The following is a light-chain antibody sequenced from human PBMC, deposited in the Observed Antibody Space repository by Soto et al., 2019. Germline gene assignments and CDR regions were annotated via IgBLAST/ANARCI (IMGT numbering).Light chain of an antibody. J-gene: IGKJ1*01. Sequence: DIQMTQSPSTLSGSVGDRVTITCRASQTISSWLAWYQQKPGKAPKLLIYKASTLKSGVPSRFSGSGSGTEFTLTISSLQPDDFATYYCQHYNYWTRTFGQGTKVDIK. CDR2: KAS. V-gene: IGKV1-5*03. CDR3: QHYNYWTRT. CDR1: QTISSW.